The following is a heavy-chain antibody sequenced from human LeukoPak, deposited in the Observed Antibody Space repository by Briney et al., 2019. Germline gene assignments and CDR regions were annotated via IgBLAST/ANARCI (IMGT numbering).Heavy chain of an antibody. Sequence: PSETLSLTCTVSGGSISSGDYYWSWIRQPPGKGLEWFGYIYYSGSAYYNPSLKSRVTISVDTSKNQFSLKLSSVTAADTAVYYCARVLGNYCSGGSCYPDWYFDLWGRGTLVTVSS. J-gene: IGHJ2*01. V-gene: IGHV4-30-4*01. CDR1: GGSISSGDYY. D-gene: IGHD2-15*01. CDR2: IYYSGSA. CDR3: ARVLGNYCSGGSCYPDWYFDL.